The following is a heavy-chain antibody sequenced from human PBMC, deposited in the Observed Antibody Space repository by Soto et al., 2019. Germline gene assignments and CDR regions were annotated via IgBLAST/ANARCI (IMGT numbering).Heavy chain of an antibody. D-gene: IGHD3-22*01. J-gene: IGHJ6*02. CDR1: GFTFTSAA. CDR3: EATDDSSVYYDNYYYGMDV. V-gene: IGHV1-58*01. Sequence: QMQVVQSGPEVKKPGTSVKVSCKPSGFTFTSAAVHWVRQARGQRLEWIGWIVVASGNANLAQKFQERVTITRDMSTTAVYRQLSSLRSADTAVYYCEATDDSSVYYDNYYYGMDVWCQGNTVTV. CDR2: IVVASGNA.